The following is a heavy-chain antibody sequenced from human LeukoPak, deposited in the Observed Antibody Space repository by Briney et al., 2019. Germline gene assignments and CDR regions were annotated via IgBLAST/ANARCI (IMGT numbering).Heavy chain of an antibody. CDR3: ARGRVRRDGYNYVFGY. D-gene: IGHD5-24*01. J-gene: IGHJ4*02. V-gene: IGHV4-34*01. Sequence: SETLSLTCAVYGGSFSGYYWSWIRQPPGKGLEWIWEINHSGSTNYNPSLRSRVTILVDTSKNQFSLKLSSVTAADTAVYYCARGRVRRDGYNYVFGYWGQGTLVTVSS. CDR1: GGSFSGYY. CDR2: INHSGST.